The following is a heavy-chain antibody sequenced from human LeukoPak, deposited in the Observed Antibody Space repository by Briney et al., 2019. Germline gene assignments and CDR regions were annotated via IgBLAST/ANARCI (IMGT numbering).Heavy chain of an antibody. CDR3: ARDDTSSGSYGYFDY. V-gene: IGHV3-30-3*01. CDR1: GFTFSSYA. Sequence: GGSLRLSCAASGFTFSSYAMHWVRQAPGKRLEWVAVISYDGSNKYYADSVKGRFTISRDNSKNTLYLQMNSLRAEDTAVYYCARDDTSSGSYGYFDYWGQGTLVTVSS. J-gene: IGHJ4*02. CDR2: ISYDGSNK. D-gene: IGHD1-26*01.